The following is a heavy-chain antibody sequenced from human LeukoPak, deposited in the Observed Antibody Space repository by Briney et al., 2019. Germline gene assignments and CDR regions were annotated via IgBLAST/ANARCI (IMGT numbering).Heavy chain of an antibody. V-gene: IGHV1-2*02. CDR1: GYTFTGYY. CDR2: NNPNSGVT. Sequence: GASVKVSCKASGYTFTGYYMHWVRQAPGQGLEWMGWNNPNSGVTNYAQRFQGRVTMTRDTSISTAYMELSRLRSDDTAVYYCARVSIFGVDYYYYMDVWGKGTTVTVSS. J-gene: IGHJ6*03. D-gene: IGHD3-3*01. CDR3: ARVSIFGVDYYYYMDV.